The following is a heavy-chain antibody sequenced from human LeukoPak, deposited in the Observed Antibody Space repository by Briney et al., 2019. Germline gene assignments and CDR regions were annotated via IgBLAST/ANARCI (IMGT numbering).Heavy chain of an antibody. CDR2: ISGRGGNT. Sequence: TGGSLRLSCAASGLTFNNYALTWIRQAPGKGLEWVSSISGRGGNTYYADSVKGRFTISRDNSKNTLYLQMNSLRAEDTAVYYCAKENYDSSGYYSQYWGQGTLVTVSS. D-gene: IGHD3-22*01. CDR3: AKENYDSSGYYSQY. CDR1: GLTFNNYA. V-gene: IGHV3-23*01. J-gene: IGHJ4*02.